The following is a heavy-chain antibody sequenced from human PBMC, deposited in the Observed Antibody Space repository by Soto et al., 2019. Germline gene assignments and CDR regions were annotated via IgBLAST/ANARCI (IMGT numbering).Heavy chain of an antibody. V-gene: IGHV3-23*01. J-gene: IGHJ4*02. Sequence: EVQVLESGGGLVQPGGSLGFPFAATGFTLGDLARSGARRAQGKGLEWVSRFYGGGNGPHYADSVKGRVTISRDNSKNTLYLQMNSLRAEDTAVYYCAKMEGMDPWAYSFDYWGQGTLVTVSS. CDR1: GFTLGDLA. D-gene: IGHD2-2*03. CDR2: FYGGGNGP. CDR3: AKMEGMDPWAYSFDY.